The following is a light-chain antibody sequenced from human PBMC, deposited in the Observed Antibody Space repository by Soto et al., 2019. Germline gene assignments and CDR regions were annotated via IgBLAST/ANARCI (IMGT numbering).Light chain of an antibody. J-gene: IGKJ3*01. CDR2: YAS. V-gene: IGKV3-15*01. CDR3: QPYCIWPPT. Sequence: EMVMTQSPATLSVSPGERVTLSCRASESVHRNLAWYQQKPGQGHSLLIYYASTRVTGVPDRFTGSGSGTEFTLTISSLQSEDFGVYHCQPYCIWPPTFGPGTKVEIK. CDR1: ESVHRN.